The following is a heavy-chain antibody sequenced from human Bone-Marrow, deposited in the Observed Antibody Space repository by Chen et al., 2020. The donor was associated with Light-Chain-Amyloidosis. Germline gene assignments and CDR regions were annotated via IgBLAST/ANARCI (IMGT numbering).Heavy chain of an antibody. CDR3: TRKGGYFDF. J-gene: IGHJ4*01. CDR2: VSGSTVST. CDR1: GVNISSFG. Sequence: EVQLVESGGGLVQTGGSLRPSCATSGVNISSFGMSWVRQAPGKGLEWVSTVSGSTVSTYYAVAVKGRFIISRDNSKSTLFLQMNSLRAGDTAVYFCTRKGGYFDFWGHGSLVTVSS. V-gene: IGHV3-23*04. D-gene: IGHD3-10*01.